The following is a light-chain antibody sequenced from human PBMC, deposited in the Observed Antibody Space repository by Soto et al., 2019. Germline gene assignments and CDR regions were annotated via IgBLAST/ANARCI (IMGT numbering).Light chain of an antibody. V-gene: IGLV2-23*01. J-gene: IGLJ3*02. CDR2: EAT. CDR1: SSDVGTYDL. Sequence: QSVLTQPASVSGSPGQSITISCTGTSSDVGTYDLVSWYQHHPGAAPKLMIYEATRRPSGISNRFSGSKSGNTAFLTISGLQAEDEADYYCCSFAGCTSGVFGGGTQLTVL. CDR3: CSFAGCTSGV.